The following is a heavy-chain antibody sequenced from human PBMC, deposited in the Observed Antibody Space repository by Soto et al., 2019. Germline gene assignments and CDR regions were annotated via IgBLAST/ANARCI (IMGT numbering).Heavy chain of an antibody. Sequence: SETLSLTCAVYGGSFSGYYWSWIRQPPGKGLEWIGEINHSGSTNYNPSLKSRVTISVDTSKNQFSLKLSSVTAADTAVYYCARGSTNLVSFFFRSNWFDPWGQGTLVTGSS. V-gene: IGHV4-34*01. CDR3: ARGSTNLVSFFFRSNWFDP. CDR1: GGSFSGYY. D-gene: IGHD2-2*01. CDR2: INHSGST. J-gene: IGHJ5*02.